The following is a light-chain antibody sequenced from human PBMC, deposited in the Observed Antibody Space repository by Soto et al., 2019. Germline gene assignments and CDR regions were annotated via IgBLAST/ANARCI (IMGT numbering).Light chain of an antibody. J-gene: IGLJ2*01. V-gene: IGLV2-8*01. CDR3: SSYAGSNKMI. Sequence: QSVLTQPASVSGSPGQSITISCTGTSSDVGGYNYVSWYQQHPGKAPKLMIYEVSKRPSGVPDRFSGSKSGNTASLTVSGVQAEDEADYYCSSYAGSNKMIFGGGTKLTVL. CDR1: SSDVGGYNY. CDR2: EVS.